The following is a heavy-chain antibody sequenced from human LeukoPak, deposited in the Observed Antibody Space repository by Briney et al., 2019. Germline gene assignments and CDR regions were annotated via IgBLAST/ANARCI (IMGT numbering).Heavy chain of an antibody. J-gene: IGHJ6*02. D-gene: IGHD4-17*01. V-gene: IGHV5-10-1*01. Sequence: GEPLKISCKGSGYSFTSYWITWVRQMPGKGLEWMGRIDPSDSYTNYSPSFQGHVTISADKSISTAYLQWSSLKASDTAMYYCATVTTIYYYYGMDVWSQGTTVTVSS. CDR3: ATVTTIYYYYGMDV. CDR1: GYSFTSYW. CDR2: IDPSDSYT.